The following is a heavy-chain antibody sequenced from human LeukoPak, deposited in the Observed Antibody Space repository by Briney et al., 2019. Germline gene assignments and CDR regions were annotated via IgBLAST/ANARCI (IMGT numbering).Heavy chain of an antibody. D-gene: IGHD3-3*02. CDR3: AKATLADY. Sequence: PPGGSLRLSCAASGFTFSSYGMHWVRQAPGKGLEWVAVISYDGSNKYYADSVKGRFTISRDNSKNTLYLQMNSLRAEDTAVYYCAKATLADYWGQGTLVTVSS. CDR1: GFTFSSYG. V-gene: IGHV3-30*18. CDR2: ISYDGSNK. J-gene: IGHJ4*02.